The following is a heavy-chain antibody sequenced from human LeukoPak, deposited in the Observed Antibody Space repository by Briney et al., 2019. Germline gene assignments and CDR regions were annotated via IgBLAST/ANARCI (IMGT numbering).Heavy chain of an antibody. CDR1: GYTFTSYA. CDR2: INTNTGNP. CDR3: ACSGYSYGYGNYYYYYYMDV. J-gene: IGHJ6*03. V-gene: IGHV7-4-1*02. Sequence: ASVKVSCKASGYTFTSYAMNWVRQAPGQGLEWMGWINTNTGNPTYAQGFTGRFVFSLDTSVSTAYLQISSLKAEDTAVYYCACSGYSYGYGNYYYYYYMDVWGKGTVVTVSS. D-gene: IGHD5-18*01.